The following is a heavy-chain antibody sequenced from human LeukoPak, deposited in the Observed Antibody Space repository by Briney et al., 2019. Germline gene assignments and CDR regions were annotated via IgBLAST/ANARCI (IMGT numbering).Heavy chain of an antibody. CDR1: GGTFSSYA. Sequence: SVKVSCKASGGTFSSYAISWVRQAPGQGLEWMGRIIPILGIANYAQKFQGRVTITADKSTSTAYMELSSLRSEDTAVYYCARDEGADTAMVDYWGQGTLVTVSS. CDR3: ARDEGADTAMVDY. CDR2: IIPILGIA. J-gene: IGHJ4*02. D-gene: IGHD5-18*01. V-gene: IGHV1-69*04.